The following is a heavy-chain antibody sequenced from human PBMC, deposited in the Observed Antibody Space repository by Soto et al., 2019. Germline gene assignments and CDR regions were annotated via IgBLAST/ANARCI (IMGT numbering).Heavy chain of an antibody. CDR3: ARGEYGDYDY. V-gene: IGHV4-39*07. CDR1: GGSISSSSYY. CDR2: IYHSGST. J-gene: IGHJ4*02. D-gene: IGHD4-17*01. Sequence: SETLSLTCTVSGGSISSSSYYWGWIRQPPGKGLEWIGSIYHSGSTNYNPSLKSRVTISVDKSKNQFSLKLSSVTAADTAVYYCARGEYGDYDYLGQGNLVTVS.